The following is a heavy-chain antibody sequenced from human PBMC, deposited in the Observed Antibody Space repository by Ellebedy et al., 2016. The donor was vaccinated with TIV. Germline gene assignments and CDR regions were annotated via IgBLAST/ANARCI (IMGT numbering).Heavy chain of an antibody. CDR2: IYYRWST. J-gene: IGHJ4*02. V-gene: IGHV4-39*01. Sequence: MPSETLSLTCTVSGGSISSSVYYLGWIRQPPGKGLDWIVSIYYRWSTHYNPSLKSQITISLDTAKNQFSLRLDSVNASDTDVYYCARHRTRNVVATAVFDYWGQGSLVTVSS. CDR3: ARHRTRNVVATAVFDY. CDR1: GGSISSSVYY. D-gene: IGHD2-21*02.